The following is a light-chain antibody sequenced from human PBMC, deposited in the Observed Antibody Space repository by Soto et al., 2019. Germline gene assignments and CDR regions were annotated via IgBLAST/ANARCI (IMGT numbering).Light chain of an antibody. CDR2: AAS. Sequence: IQLTQSPASLSASVGERITITCRASQDISTLLAWYQQKPGKAPKLLISAASTLQSGVPSRFSGSGSGTEFSLTISSLRPEDVATYYCQQLKSYPITLGQGTRLEIK. J-gene: IGKJ5*01. CDR1: QDISTL. V-gene: IGKV1-9*01. CDR3: QQLKSYPIT.